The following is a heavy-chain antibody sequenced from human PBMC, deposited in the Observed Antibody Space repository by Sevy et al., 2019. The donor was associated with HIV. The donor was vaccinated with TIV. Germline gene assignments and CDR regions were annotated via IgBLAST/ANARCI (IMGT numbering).Heavy chain of an antibody. V-gene: IGHV3-66*01. D-gene: IGHD3-22*01. Sequence: GSLRLSCAASGFTVSSNYMSWVRQAPGKGLEWVSVIYSGGSTYYADSVKGRFTISRDNSKNTLYLQMNSLRAEDTAVYYCARDGDYYDSSGYHANWGQGTLVTVSS. CDR2: IYSGGST. CDR1: GFTVSSNY. J-gene: IGHJ4*02. CDR3: ARDGDYYDSSGYHAN.